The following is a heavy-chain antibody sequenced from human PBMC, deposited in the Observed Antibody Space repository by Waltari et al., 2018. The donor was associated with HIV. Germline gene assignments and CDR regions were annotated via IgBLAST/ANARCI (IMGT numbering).Heavy chain of an antibody. CDR1: GYTFTSYG. CDR2: ISSYKGKP. J-gene: IGHJ4*02. V-gene: IGHV1-18*01. D-gene: IGHD6-13*01. Sequence: QVQLVQSGAEVKKPGASVKVSCKASGYTFTSYGISWVRQAPGQGLEWMGWISSYKGKPNSAQRTQGRVTMTTDKSTNTADMELGSLRSDDTAVYYCARVRSSSWSPWYIDYWGQGTPVTVSS. CDR3: ARVRSSSWSPWYIDY.